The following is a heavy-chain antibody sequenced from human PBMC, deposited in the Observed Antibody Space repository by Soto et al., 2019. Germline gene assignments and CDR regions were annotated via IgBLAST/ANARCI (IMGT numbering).Heavy chain of an antibody. CDR2: IWYDGSNK. V-gene: IGHV3-33*01. Sequence: QVQLVESGGGVVQPGRSLRLSCAASGFTFSSYGMHWVRQAPGKGMEWVAVIWYDGSNKYYADSVKGRFTISRDNSKNTLYLQMNSLRAEDTAVYYCARDQTTPTDACDIWGQGTMVTVSS. J-gene: IGHJ3*02. D-gene: IGHD4-17*01. CDR1: GFTFSSYG. CDR3: ARDQTTPTDACDI.